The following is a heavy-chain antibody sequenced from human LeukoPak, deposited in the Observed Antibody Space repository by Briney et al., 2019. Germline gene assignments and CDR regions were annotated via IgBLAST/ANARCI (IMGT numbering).Heavy chain of an antibody. CDR1: GYTFTCYY. J-gene: IGHJ4*02. CDR2: ISAYNGNT. Sequence: ASVKVSCKASGYTFTCYYMHWVRQAPGQGLEWRGWISAYNGNTNYAQTLQGRGTMTTDTSTSAAYMDLRSLRSDATAVYYCARDIPRPRYGSIAAVRGEDYFDYWGQGALVTVSS. D-gene: IGHD6-13*01. V-gene: IGHV1-18*04. CDR3: ARDIPRPRYGSIAAVRGEDYFDY.